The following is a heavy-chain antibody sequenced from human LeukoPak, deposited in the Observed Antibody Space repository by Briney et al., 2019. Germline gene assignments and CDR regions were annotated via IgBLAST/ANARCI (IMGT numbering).Heavy chain of an antibody. V-gene: IGHV1-46*01. CDR3: ARGGYGDRIDY. Sequence: ASVKVSCKASGYTFTSFYMHWVRQAPGQGLEWMGIINPSGGSTTYAQKFQGRVTMTRDTSTSTVYMELSRLRSEDTAVYYCARGGYGDRIDYWGQGTLVSVSS. D-gene: IGHD4-17*01. J-gene: IGHJ4*02. CDR2: INPSGGST. CDR1: GYTFTSFY.